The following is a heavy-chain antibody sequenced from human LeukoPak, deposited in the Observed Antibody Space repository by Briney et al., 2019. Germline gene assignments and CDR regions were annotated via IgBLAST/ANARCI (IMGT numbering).Heavy chain of an antibody. CDR3: ASFGSDWYGDY. V-gene: IGHV3-74*01. CDR1: GFTFSSYW. Sequence: PGGSLRLSCAASGFTFSSYWMHWVRHAPGKGLVWVSRINSDGSYTKNVASVKGRFTISRDNAKNTLYLQMTSLRAEDTAVYYCASFGSDWYGDYWGQGALVTVSS. J-gene: IGHJ4*02. D-gene: IGHD6-19*01. CDR2: INSDGSYT.